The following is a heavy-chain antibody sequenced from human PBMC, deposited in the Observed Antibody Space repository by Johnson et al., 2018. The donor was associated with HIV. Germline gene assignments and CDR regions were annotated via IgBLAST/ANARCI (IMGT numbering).Heavy chain of an antibody. CDR3: ARERSSSRKAFDI. CDR1: GFSFSNYA. Sequence: QVQLVESGGGVVQPGRSLRLSCAASGFSFSNYAMDWVRQAPGKGLEWVAVISSDGSNKNYADSVKGRFTISRDNAKNSLYLQMNSLRAEDTALYYCARERSSSRKAFDIWGQGTMVTVSS. CDR2: ISSDGSNK. J-gene: IGHJ3*02. V-gene: IGHV3-30*03. D-gene: IGHD6-13*01.